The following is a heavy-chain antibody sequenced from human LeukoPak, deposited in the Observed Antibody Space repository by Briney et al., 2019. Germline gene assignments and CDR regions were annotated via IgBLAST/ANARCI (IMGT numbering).Heavy chain of an antibody. CDR2: INPNSGGT. CDR3: ARDQVIIMESGPYFDY. V-gene: IGHV1-2*02. J-gene: IGHJ4*02. CDR1: GYSFTAFY. D-gene: IGHD3-9*01. Sequence: ASVKVSCKTSGYSFTAFYIHWVRQAPGQGLEWMGWINPNSGGTNYAQKFQGRVTMTRDTSISTAYMELSRLRSDDTAVYYCARDQVIIMESGPYFDYWGQGTLVTVSS.